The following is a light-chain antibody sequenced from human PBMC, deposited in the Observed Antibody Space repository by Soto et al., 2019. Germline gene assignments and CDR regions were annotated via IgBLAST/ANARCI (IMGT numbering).Light chain of an antibody. Sequence: DIQLTQSPSFLSASVGDRVTITCRASQGISSYLAWYQQKPGKAPKLLIDAASTLQSGVPSRFSGSGSGTEFTLTISSLQPEDFATYYCQHRDTFGPGTKVDIK. J-gene: IGKJ3*01. V-gene: IGKV1-9*01. CDR2: AAS. CDR1: QGISSY. CDR3: QHRDT.